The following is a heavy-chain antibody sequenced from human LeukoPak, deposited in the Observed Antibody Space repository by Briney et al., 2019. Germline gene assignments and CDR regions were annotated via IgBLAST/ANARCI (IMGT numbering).Heavy chain of an antibody. D-gene: IGHD6-25*01. Sequence: ASVKVSCKASGGTFSSYAISWVRQAPGQGLEWMGWMNPKSGNTGYEPKFQGRVTMTRNTSISTAYMDLSSLRSEDTAVYFCARGNDGSGSNYYYALDVWGQGTTVTVSS. CDR2: MNPKSGNT. J-gene: IGHJ6*02. CDR3: ARGNDGSGSNYYYALDV. V-gene: IGHV1-8*02. CDR1: GGTFSSYA.